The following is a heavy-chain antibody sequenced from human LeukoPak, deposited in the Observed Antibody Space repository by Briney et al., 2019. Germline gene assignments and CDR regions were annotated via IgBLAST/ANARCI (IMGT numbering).Heavy chain of an antibody. J-gene: IGHJ5*02. V-gene: IGHV3-23*01. CDR2: ISGSGGTT. Sequence: GGTLRLSCAASGFTFSGYAMSWVRQAPGKGLEWVSAISGSGGTTYYADSVKGRFTTSRDNSNNTLYLQINSLTAEDTAVYYCAKHREVKALVRNWFDPWGQGTLVTVSS. CDR1: GFTFSGYA. CDR3: AKHREVKALVRNWFDP. D-gene: IGHD1-26*01.